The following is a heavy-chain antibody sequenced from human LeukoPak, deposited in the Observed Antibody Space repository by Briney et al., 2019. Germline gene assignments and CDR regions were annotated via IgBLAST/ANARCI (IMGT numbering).Heavy chain of an antibody. CDR3: ARDAFITGFDP. D-gene: IGHD3-22*01. J-gene: IGHJ5*02. CDR1: GFTFSSYA. Sequence: GGSLRLSCAASGFTFSSYAMHWVRQAPGKGLEWVAVISYDGSDKYYADSVKGRFTISRDNSKNTLYLQMNSLRAEDTAVYYCARDAFITGFDPWGQGTLVTVSS. CDR2: ISYDGSDK. V-gene: IGHV3-30-3*01.